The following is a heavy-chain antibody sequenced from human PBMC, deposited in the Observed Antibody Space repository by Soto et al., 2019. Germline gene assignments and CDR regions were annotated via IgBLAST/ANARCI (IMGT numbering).Heavy chain of an antibody. Sequence: GGSLRLSCAASGFTFSSYGMHWVRQAPGKGLEWVAVISYDGSNKYYADSVKGRFTISRDNSENTLYLQMNSLRAEDTAVYYCAKDSGPYGSGSYSHSYFDYWGQGTLVTVSS. CDR2: ISYDGSNK. J-gene: IGHJ4*02. D-gene: IGHD3-10*01. CDR1: GFTFSSYG. V-gene: IGHV3-30*18. CDR3: AKDSGPYGSGSYSHSYFDY.